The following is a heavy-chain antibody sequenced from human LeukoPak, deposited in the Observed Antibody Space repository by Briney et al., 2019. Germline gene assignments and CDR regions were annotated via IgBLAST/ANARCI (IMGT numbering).Heavy chain of an antibody. J-gene: IGHJ5*02. D-gene: IGHD2-2*01. CDR1: GFTFSSYW. Sequence: GGSLRLSCAASGFTFSSYWMHWVRQAPGKGLVWVSRINTDGSITSYADSVKGRFTISRDNSKNTLYLQMDSLRVDDTAIYYCAKDRGPSASSPWNWFDPWGQGTLVTVSS. CDR3: AKDRGPSASSPWNWFDP. V-gene: IGHV3-74*01. CDR2: INTDGSIT.